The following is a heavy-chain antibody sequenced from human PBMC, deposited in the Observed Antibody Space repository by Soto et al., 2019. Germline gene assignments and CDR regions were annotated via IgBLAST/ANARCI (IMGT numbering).Heavy chain of an antibody. V-gene: IGHV3-33*01. Sequence: SLRLSCASSGFTFSSYGMHWVRQAPGKGLEWVAVIWYDGSNKYYADSVKGRFTISRDNSKNTMYLQMNSLRAEDTAVYYCARDPVGPGIFDYGGQGTLVTVSS. D-gene: IGHD1-26*01. CDR2: IWYDGSNK. CDR1: GFTFSSYG. J-gene: IGHJ4*02. CDR3: ARDPVGPGIFDY.